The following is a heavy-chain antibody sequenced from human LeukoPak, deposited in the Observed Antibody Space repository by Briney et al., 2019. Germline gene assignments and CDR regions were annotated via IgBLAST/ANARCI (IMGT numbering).Heavy chain of an antibody. Sequence: GGSLRLSCAASGFTVSSNFMSWVRQAPGKGLEWVSVIYSGGSTYYADSVKGRFTISRDNSKNTLSLQMNSLRAEDTAVYYCARSGVVGATSHFDYWGQGTLVTVSS. CDR3: ARSGVVGATSHFDY. D-gene: IGHD1-26*01. CDR2: IYSGGST. J-gene: IGHJ4*02. V-gene: IGHV3-53*01. CDR1: GFTVSSNF.